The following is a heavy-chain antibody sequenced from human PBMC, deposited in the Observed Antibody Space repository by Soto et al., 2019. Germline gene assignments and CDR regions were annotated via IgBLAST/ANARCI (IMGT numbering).Heavy chain of an antibody. D-gene: IGHD3-10*01. V-gene: IGHV3-74*01. CDR2: ISDDGTTI. CDR1: GFVFEMYW. Sequence: DVQLVESGGGLVQPGGSARLSCAASGFVFEMYWMHWVRQAPGQGLEWVSRISDDGTTIHYADSVKGRFTISRDNAHNTLFLEMTALRDEDTAVYYCVRGPRPSSIGTGAFWGQGSPVTVSS. CDR3: VRGPRPSSIGTGAF. J-gene: IGHJ4*02.